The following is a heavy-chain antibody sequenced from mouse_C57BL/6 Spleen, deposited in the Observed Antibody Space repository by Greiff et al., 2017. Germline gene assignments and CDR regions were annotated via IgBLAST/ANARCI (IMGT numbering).Heavy chain of an antibody. CDR3: ARRGYYYGSSGYWYFDV. J-gene: IGHJ1*03. Sequence: VQLQQPGAELVRPGSSVKLSCKASGYTFTSYWMDWVKQRPGQGLEWIGNIYPSDSETHYNQKFKDKATLTVDKSSSTAYMQLSSLTSEDSAVYYCARRGYYYGSSGYWYFDVWGTGTTVTVSS. CDR2: IYPSDSET. D-gene: IGHD1-1*01. CDR1: GYTFTSYW. V-gene: IGHV1-61*01.